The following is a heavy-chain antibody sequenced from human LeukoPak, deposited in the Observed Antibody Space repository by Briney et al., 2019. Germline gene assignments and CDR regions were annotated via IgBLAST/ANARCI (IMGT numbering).Heavy chain of an antibody. J-gene: IGHJ4*02. D-gene: IGHD6-19*01. CDR2: IWYDGSNK. V-gene: IGHV3-33*01. CDR1: GFTFSSYG. CDR3: AREIGRQWLERYFGY. Sequence: PGGSLRLSCAASGFTFSSYGMDWVRQSPGKGLEWVAVIWYDGSNKYYADSVKGRFTISRDNSKNTLYLRMNSLRAEDTAVYYCAREIGRQWLERYFGYWGQGTLVTVSS.